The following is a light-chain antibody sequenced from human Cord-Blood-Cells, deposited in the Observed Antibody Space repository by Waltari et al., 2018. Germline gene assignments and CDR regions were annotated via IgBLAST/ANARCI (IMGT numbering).Light chain of an antibody. CDR2: GAS. V-gene: IGKV3-20*01. CDR3: QQYGSSPRYT. Sequence: EIVLTQSPGTLSLSPGVRATLACRASQSVSSSYLAWYQQKPGQDPRLLIYGASSRATGIPDRFSGSGSGTDFTLTISRLEPEDFAVYYCQQYGSSPRYTFGQGTKLEIK. J-gene: IGKJ2*01. CDR1: QSVSSSY.